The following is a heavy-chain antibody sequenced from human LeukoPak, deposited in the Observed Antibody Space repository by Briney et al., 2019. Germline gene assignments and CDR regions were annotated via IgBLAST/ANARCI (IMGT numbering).Heavy chain of an antibody. CDR1: GGSFNGYY. Sequence: PSETLSLTCAVYGGSFNGYYWTWIRQTPRKGLEWXGEINHSGSTKYNPSLKSRLTISVDTSKNQFSLKLSSVTAADTAVYYCARAPMEYYDFWSGYSTWYFDYWGQGNLVTVSS. J-gene: IGHJ4*02. D-gene: IGHD3-3*01. CDR2: INHSGST. CDR3: ARAPMEYYDFWSGYSTWYFDY. V-gene: IGHV4-34*01.